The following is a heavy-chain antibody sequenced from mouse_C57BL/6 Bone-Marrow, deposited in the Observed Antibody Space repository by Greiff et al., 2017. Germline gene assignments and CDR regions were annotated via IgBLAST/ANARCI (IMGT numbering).Heavy chain of an antibody. D-gene: IGHD2-5*01. V-gene: IGHV1-69*01. J-gene: IGHJ2*01. CDR1: GYTFTSYW. CDR3: ARERSYYSNYDFAY. Sequence: VQLQQPGAELVMPGASVKLSCKASGYTFTSYWMHWVKQRPGQGLEWIGEIDPSDSSTNYNQKFKGKSTLTVDKSSSTAYMQLSSLTSEDSAVYYCARERSYYSNYDFAYWGQGTTLTVSS. CDR2: IDPSDSST.